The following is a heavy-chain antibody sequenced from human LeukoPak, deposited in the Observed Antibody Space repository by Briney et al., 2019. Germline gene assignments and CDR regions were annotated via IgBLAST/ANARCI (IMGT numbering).Heavy chain of an antibody. CDR1: GFTFTNHG. Sequence: GGSLRLSCAASGFTFTNHGFHWVRQAPGKGLEWVALIWYDGSKKVYVDSVKGRFTISRDDPKNTLYLQMNSLKTEDTAVYYCTTVDLLWFGEFEPHWGQGTLVTVSS. CDR3: TTVDLLWFGEFEPH. CDR2: IWYDGSKK. D-gene: IGHD3-10*01. J-gene: IGHJ4*02. V-gene: IGHV3-33*01.